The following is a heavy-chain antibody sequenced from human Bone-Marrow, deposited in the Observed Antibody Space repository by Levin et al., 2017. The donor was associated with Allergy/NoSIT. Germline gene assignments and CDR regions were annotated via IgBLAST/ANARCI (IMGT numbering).Heavy chain of an antibody. Sequence: GESLKISCTASGYTFTAYYIHWLRQAPGHGLEWMGRINPNTGAANYAQNFQGKVTMTRDTFITTVYMDLSRLTSDDSAVYYCARVPVLRYFDRDYFDFWGQGTLVTVSS. CDR2: INPNTGAA. V-gene: IGHV1-2*02. D-gene: IGHD3-9*01. J-gene: IGHJ4*01. CDR3: ARVPVLRYFDRDYFDF. CDR1: GYTFTAYY.